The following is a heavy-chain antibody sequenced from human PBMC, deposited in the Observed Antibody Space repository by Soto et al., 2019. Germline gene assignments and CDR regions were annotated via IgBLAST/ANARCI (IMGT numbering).Heavy chain of an antibody. Sequence: SETLSLTCTVSGGSISSYYWSWIRQPPGKGLEWIGYIYYSGSTNYNPSLKSRVTISVDTSKNQFSLKLSSVTAADTAVYYCARVMWLRPTSDENWFDPWGQGTLVTVSS. CDR1: GGSISSYY. J-gene: IGHJ5*02. CDR2: IYYSGST. D-gene: IGHD5-12*01. V-gene: IGHV4-59*08. CDR3: ARVMWLRPTSDENWFDP.